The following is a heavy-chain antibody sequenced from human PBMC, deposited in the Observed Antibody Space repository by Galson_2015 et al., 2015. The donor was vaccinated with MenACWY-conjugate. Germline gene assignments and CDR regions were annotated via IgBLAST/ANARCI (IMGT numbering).Heavy chain of an antibody. J-gene: IGHJ3*02. D-gene: IGHD3-10*01. V-gene: IGHV3-30*04. CDR2: ISYDGSNK. CDR1: GFTFSSYA. Sequence: SLRLSCAASGFTFSSYAMHWVRQAPGKGLEWVAVISYDGSNKYYADSVKGRFTISRDNSKNTLYLQMNSLRAEDTAVYYCARGASRGLFWEAFDIWGQGTMVTVSS. CDR3: ARGASRGLFWEAFDI.